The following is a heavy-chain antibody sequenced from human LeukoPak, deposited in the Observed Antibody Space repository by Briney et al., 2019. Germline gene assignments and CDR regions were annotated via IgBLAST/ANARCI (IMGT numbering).Heavy chain of an antibody. CDR1: GFTFSRYW. D-gene: IGHD1-26*01. V-gene: IGHV3-74*01. J-gene: IGHJ4*02. CDR2: INSDGSTT. Sequence: GGSLRLSCAASGFTFSRYWVHWVRQAPGKGLEWVARINSDGSTTNHAASVRGRFTISRDNAENTLYLQMSSLRAKDTAIYFCARAAYYRFDYWGQGTLVTASS. CDR3: ARAAYYRFDY.